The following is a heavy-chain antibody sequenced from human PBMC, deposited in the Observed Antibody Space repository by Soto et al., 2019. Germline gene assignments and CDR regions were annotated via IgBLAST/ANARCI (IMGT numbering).Heavy chain of an antibody. J-gene: IGHJ4*02. CDR2: VYPRDSDT. CDR3: ATPPLPGYSIHFNS. D-gene: IGHD2-15*01. CDR1: GYIFIDYW. Sequence: PXESLKISCKACGYIFIDYWIGWVRQMPGKGLEWMGIVYPRDSDTRYSPSFQGQVTISADRSTGTAFLQWRSLKASDTALYYCATPPLPGYSIHFNSWGQGTMVTVSS. V-gene: IGHV5-51*01.